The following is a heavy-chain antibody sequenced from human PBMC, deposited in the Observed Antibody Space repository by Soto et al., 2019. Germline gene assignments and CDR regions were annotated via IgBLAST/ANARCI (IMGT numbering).Heavy chain of an antibody. D-gene: IGHD3-10*01. CDR2: INAGNGNT. J-gene: IGHJ6*02. V-gene: IGHV1-3*01. CDR1: GYTFTSYA. Sequence: ASVKVSCKASGYTFTSYAMHWVRQAPGQRLEWMGWINAGNGNTKYSQKFQGRVTITRDTSASTAYMELSSLRSEDTAVYYCARERRITMVRGKYYYYGMDVWGQGTTVTVSS. CDR3: ARERRITMVRGKYYYYGMDV.